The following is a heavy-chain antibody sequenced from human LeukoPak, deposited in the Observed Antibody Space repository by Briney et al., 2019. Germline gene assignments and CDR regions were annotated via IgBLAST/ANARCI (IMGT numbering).Heavy chain of an antibody. D-gene: IGHD3-10*01. Sequence: GGSLRLSCAASGFTFSSYGMHWVRQAPGKGLEWVAFIWYDGRNQYYADSVKGRFTISRDNAKNSLYLQMNSLRDEDTAVYYCARDGMVRGVIIWDAFDIWGQGTMVTVSS. CDR3: ARDGMVRGVIIWDAFDI. J-gene: IGHJ3*02. CDR1: GFTFSSYG. V-gene: IGHV3-33*01. CDR2: IWYDGRNQ.